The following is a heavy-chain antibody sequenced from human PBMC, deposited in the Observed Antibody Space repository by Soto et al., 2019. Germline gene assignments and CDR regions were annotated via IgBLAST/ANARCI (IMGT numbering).Heavy chain of an antibody. D-gene: IGHD6-6*01. Sequence: GGSLRLSCAASGFTFSDSYMNWIRQAPGKGLEWVSYISRSGTTIYYADSVKGRFTISRDNANNSLYLQMNSLRAEDTAVYYCARESFSTSHFDSWGQGTLVTVSS. J-gene: IGHJ4*02. CDR3: ARESFSTSHFDS. CDR2: ISRSGTTI. CDR1: GFTFSDSY. V-gene: IGHV3-11*01.